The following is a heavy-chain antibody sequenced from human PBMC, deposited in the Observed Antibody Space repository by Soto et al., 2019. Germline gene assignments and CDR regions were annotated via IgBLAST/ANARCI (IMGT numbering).Heavy chain of an antibody. Sequence: SETLSLTCTVSGGSISSGGYYWSWIRQHPGKGLEWIGYIYYSGSTYYNPSLKSRVTISVDTSKNQFSLKLSSVTAADTAVYYCASSRRGIVATTRLGGPFDYWGQGTLVTVSS. V-gene: IGHV4-31*03. CDR2: IYYSGST. CDR3: ASSRRGIVATTRLGGPFDY. J-gene: IGHJ4*02. CDR1: GGSISSGGYY. D-gene: IGHD5-12*01.